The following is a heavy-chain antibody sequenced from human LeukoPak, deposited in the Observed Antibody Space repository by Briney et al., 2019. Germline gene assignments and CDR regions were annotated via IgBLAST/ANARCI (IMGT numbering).Heavy chain of an antibody. CDR3: AKVYLKYSSGWYDY. V-gene: IGHV3-43*02. Sequence: GGSLRLSCAASGFTFDDYAMHWARQAPGKGLEWVSLISGDGGSTYCADSVKGRFTISRDNSKNSLYLKMNSLRTEDTALYYRAKVYLKYSSGWYDYWGQGTLVTVSS. CDR1: GFTFDDYA. D-gene: IGHD6-13*01. CDR2: ISGDGGST. J-gene: IGHJ4*02.